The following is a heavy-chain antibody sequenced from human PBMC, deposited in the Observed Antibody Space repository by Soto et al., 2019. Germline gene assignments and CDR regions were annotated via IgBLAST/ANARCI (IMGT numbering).Heavy chain of an antibody. CDR3: AGITMIDGKTY. J-gene: IGHJ4*02. D-gene: IGHD3-22*01. V-gene: IGHV4-30-2*01. CDR1: GGSISSGGYS. CDR2: IYHSGST. Sequence: LSLTCAVSGGSISSGGYSWSWIRQPPGKGLEWIGYIYHSGSTYYNPSLKSRVTISVDRSKNQFSLKLSSVTAADTAVYYCAGITMIDGKTYWGQGTLVTAPQ.